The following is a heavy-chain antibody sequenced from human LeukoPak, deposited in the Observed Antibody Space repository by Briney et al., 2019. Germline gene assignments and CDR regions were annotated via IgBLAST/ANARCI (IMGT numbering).Heavy chain of an antibody. CDR3: ARVRVPYSSSWYRNYYYMDV. Sequence: SETLSLTCAVSGGSISSSNWWSWVRQPPGKGLEWIGEIYHSGSTNYNPSLKSRVTISVDKSKNHFSLKLNSVTAADTAVYYCARVRVPYSSSWYRNYYYMDVWGKGTTVTISS. CDR2: IYHSGST. CDR1: GGSISSSNW. V-gene: IGHV4-4*02. D-gene: IGHD6-13*01. J-gene: IGHJ6*03.